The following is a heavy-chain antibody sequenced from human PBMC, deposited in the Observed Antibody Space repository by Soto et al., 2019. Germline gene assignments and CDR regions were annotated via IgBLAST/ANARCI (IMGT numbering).Heavy chain of an antibody. CDR1: GYSFTSHY. CDR3: AKEPVGPDWYFDL. J-gene: IGHJ2*01. V-gene: IGHV1-46*01. CDR2: IYPGGVNV. Sequence: ASVKVSCKAIGYSFTSHYMHWVRQAPGQGLEWMGTIYPGGVNVAYAQKFEGRVTMTKDTSTSTVYMELNSLTSEDTAVYNCAKEPVGPDWYFDLWGRGTLVTVSS.